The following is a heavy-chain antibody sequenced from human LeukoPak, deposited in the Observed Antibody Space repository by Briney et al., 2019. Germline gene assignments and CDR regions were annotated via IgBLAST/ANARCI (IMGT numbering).Heavy chain of an antibody. CDR1: GFTFSNHA. CDR3: AKTSVGEGRIIGSGYFDN. J-gene: IGHJ4*02. Sequence: GGSLRLSCAASGFTFSNHAVNWVRQAPGKELEWISIISGSGTVTYYADSVKGRFTISRDNSKNTLYLQMNSLRAEDTAVYYCAKTSVGEGRIIGSGYFDNWGQGTLVTVSS. V-gene: IGHV3-23*01. D-gene: IGHD2-15*01. CDR2: ISGSGTVT.